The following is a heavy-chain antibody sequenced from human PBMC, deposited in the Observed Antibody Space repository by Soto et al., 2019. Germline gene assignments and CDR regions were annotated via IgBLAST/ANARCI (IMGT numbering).Heavy chain of an antibody. CDR2: ISYDGSNK. J-gene: IGHJ4*02. Sequence: QVQLVESGGGVVQPGRSLRLSCAASGFTFSSYGMHWVRQAPGKGLEWVAVISYDGSNKYYADSVKGRFTISRDNSKNTLYLQMNSLRAEDTAVYYCVPLYCSSTSCYPDYWGQGTLVTVSS. CDR1: GFTFSSYG. V-gene: IGHV3-30*03. D-gene: IGHD2-2*01. CDR3: VPLYCSSTSCYPDY.